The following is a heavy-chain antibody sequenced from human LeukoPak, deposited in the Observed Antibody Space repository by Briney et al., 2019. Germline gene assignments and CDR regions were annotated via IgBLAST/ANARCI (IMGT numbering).Heavy chain of an antibody. D-gene: IGHD2-2*01. Sequence: PSETLSLTCIVSGGSISSYYWSWIRQPPGKGLEWIGYIYYSGSTNYNPSLKSRVTISVDTSKNQFSLKLSSVTAADTAVYYCARDCSSTNCFDYWGQGTLVTVSS. J-gene: IGHJ4*02. CDR2: IYYSGST. CDR3: ARDCSSTNCFDY. V-gene: IGHV4-59*01. CDR1: GGSISSYY.